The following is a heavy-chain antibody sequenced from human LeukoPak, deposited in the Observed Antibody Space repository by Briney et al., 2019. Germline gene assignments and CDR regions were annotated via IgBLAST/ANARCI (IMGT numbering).Heavy chain of an antibody. V-gene: IGHV3-21*01. Sequence: GGSLRLSCAASGFTFSTYSMHWVRQAPGKGLEWVSSIRSGSTYINYADSVKGRFTISRDNSKNTLYLQMNSLRAEDTAVYYCAKDYSSGWSAEYFQHWGQGTLVTASS. J-gene: IGHJ1*01. CDR1: GFTFSTYS. CDR2: IRSGSTYI. CDR3: AKDYSSGWSAEYFQH. D-gene: IGHD6-19*01.